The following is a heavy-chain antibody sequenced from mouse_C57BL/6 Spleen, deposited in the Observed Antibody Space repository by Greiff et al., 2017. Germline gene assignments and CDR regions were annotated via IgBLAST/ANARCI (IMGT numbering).Heavy chain of an antibody. J-gene: IGHJ2*01. Sequence: VQLKESGPELVKPGASVKISCKASGYSFTGYYMNWVKQSPEKSLEWIGEINPSTGGTTYNQKFKAKATLTVDKSSSTAYMQLKSLTSEDSAVYYCARVGGAYYFGGWGQGTTLTVSS. CDR2: INPSTGGT. CDR1: GYSFTGYY. V-gene: IGHV1-42*01. CDR3: ARVGGAYYFGG.